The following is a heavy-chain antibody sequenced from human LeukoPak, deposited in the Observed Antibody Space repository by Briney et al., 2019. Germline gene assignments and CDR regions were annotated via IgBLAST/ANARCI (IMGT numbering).Heavy chain of an antibody. J-gene: IGHJ4*02. V-gene: IGHV4-39*07. CDR1: GFIFNKYW. D-gene: IGHD1-26*01. CDR2: ISYSGST. CDR3: ARSPSGSYPD. Sequence: PGGSLRLSCTASGFIFNKYWMSWVRQPPGKGLEWIGSISYSGSTSYNLSLKRRVTISIDTSKNHFSLRLSSMTAADTATYYCARSPSGSYPDWGQGTLVTVSS.